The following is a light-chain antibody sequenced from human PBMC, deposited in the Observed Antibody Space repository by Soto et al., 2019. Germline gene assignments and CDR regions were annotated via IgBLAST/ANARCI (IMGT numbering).Light chain of an antibody. CDR1: QSISSY. CDR2: AAS. V-gene: IGKV1-39*01. Sequence: DIQMTQSPSSLSASVGDRVTITCRASQSISSYLNWYQQKPGKPPKLLIYAASSLQSGVPSRFSGSGSGTDFPLTISSLQPEDFATYYCQQSYSAITFGQGTRLEIK. CDR3: QQSYSAIT. J-gene: IGKJ5*01.